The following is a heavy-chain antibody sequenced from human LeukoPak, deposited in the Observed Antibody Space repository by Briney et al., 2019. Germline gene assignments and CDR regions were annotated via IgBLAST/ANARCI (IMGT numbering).Heavy chain of an antibody. Sequence: GGSLRLSCAASGFTFSSYGMHWVRQAPGKGLEWVAYIQYDGSNQQYADSVKGRFSISRDRSKNIPYLQMNSLRPEDTAVYYCAKPHFDYWGQGALVTVSS. CDR3: AKPHFDY. J-gene: IGHJ4*02. CDR2: IQYDGSNQ. V-gene: IGHV3-30*02. CDR1: GFTFSSYG.